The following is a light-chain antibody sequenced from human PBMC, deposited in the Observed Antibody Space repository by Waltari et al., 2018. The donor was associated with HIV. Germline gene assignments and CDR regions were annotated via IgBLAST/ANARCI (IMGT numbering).Light chain of an antibody. CDR2: EVS. V-gene: IGLV2-8*01. Sequence: QSALTQPPSASGSAGQSVTIPCTGTSSDVGGYNYVSWYQQHPGKAPKLMIFEVSKRPPGVPDRFSGSKSGNTASLTVSGLQAEDEADYFCSSYAGSNNWVFGGGTKLTVL. J-gene: IGLJ2*01. CDR1: SSDVGGYNY. CDR3: SSYAGSNNWV.